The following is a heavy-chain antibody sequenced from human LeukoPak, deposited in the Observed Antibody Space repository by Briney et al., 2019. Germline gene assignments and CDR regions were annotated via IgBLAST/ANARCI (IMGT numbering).Heavy chain of an antibody. CDR2: IGTAGDT. Sequence: GGSLRLSCAASGFTFSSYDMHWVRRATGKGLEWVSAIGTAGDTYYPGSVKGRFTISRENAKNSLYLQMNSLRAGDTAVYYCARGSWSSGFNWFDPWGQGTLVTVSS. CDR1: GFTFSSYD. D-gene: IGHD3-22*01. CDR3: ARGSWSSGFNWFDP. V-gene: IGHV3-13*01. J-gene: IGHJ5*02.